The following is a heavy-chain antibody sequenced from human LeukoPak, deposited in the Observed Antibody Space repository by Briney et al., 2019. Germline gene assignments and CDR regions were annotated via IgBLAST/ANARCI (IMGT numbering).Heavy chain of an antibody. Sequence: GESLKISCKGSGYSFTDYWTGWVRQMPGKGLEWMGIIFPGDFELKYSPSFQGQVIISVDKSIDTAYLQWSSLQASDTAMYYCARHGLEGCRGGMCYRSFHYYGMGVWGQGTTVTVSS. CDR2: IFPGDFEL. CDR3: ARHGLEGCRGGMCYRSFHYYGMGV. J-gene: IGHJ6*02. D-gene: IGHD2-15*01. V-gene: IGHV5-51*01. CDR1: GYSFTDYW.